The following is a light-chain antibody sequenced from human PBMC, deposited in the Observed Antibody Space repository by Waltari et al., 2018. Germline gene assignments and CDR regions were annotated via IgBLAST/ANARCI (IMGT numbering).Light chain of an antibody. CDR3: QNHERLPAM. CDR1: QSISRY. J-gene: IGKJ1*01. V-gene: IGKV3-20*01. Sequence: EIVLTQSPGTLSLSPGERATLSCRDSQSISRYVAWYQQKPGQAPRLLIYAASSRDTGIPDRFSGSGSGTDFSLTISRLEPEDFAVYYCQNHERLPAMFGQGTKVEIK. CDR2: AAS.